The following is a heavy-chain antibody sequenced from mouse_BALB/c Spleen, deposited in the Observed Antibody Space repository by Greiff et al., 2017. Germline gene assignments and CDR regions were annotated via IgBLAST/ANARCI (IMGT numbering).Heavy chain of an antibody. J-gene: IGHJ3*01. V-gene: IGHV5-6-4*01. Sequence: EVKVEESGGGLVKPGGSLKLSCAASGFTFSSYTMSWVRQTPEKRLEWVATISSGGSYTYYPDSVKGRFTISRDNAKNTLYLQMSSLKSEDTAMYYCTREKTFAYWGQGTLVTVSA. CDR2: ISSGGSYT. CDR3: TREKTFAY. CDR1: GFTFSSYT.